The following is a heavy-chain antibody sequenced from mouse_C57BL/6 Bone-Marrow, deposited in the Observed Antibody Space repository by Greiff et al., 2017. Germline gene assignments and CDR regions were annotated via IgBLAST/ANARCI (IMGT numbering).Heavy chain of an antibody. D-gene: IGHD2-5*01. J-gene: IGHJ1*03. CDR2: IYPRDGST. V-gene: IGHV1-78*01. CDR3: ARRDYSNFPWYFDV. CDR1: GYTFTDHT. Sequence: VKLMESDAELVKPGASVKISCKVSGYTFTDHTIHWLTQRPEQGLEWIGSIYPRDGSTKYNEQFKGKATLTADQSSSTAYMQLNRLTSDDSAVYFCARRDYSNFPWYFDVWGTGTTVTVAS.